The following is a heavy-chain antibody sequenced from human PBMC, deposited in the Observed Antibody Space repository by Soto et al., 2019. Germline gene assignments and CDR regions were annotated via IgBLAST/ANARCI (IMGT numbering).Heavy chain of an antibody. V-gene: IGHV1-69*02. D-gene: IGHD3-10*01. J-gene: IGHJ5*02. CDR2: IIPILGIA. Sequence: SVKVSCKASGGTFSIYTISWVRQAPGQGLEWMGRIIPILGIANYAQKFQGRVTITADKSTSTAYMELSSLRSEDTAVYYCASGSYYSGWFDPWGQGTLVTVSS. CDR3: ASGSYYSGWFDP. CDR1: GGTFSIYT.